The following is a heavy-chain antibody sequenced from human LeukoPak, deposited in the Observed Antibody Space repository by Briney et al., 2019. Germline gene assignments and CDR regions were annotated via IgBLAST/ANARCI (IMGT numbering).Heavy chain of an antibody. CDR3: ARERRSCSSTTCYPLPIDY. Sequence: PSQTLSLTCTVSGGSISSDGYYWSWIRQHPGKGLEWIGYIYYSGSTYYNPSLKSRVTISVDTSKNQFSLKLSSVTAADTAVYYCARERRSCSSTTCYPLPIDYWGQGTLVTVSS. CDR1: GGSISSDGYY. D-gene: IGHD2-2*01. V-gene: IGHV4-31*03. J-gene: IGHJ4*02. CDR2: IYYSGST.